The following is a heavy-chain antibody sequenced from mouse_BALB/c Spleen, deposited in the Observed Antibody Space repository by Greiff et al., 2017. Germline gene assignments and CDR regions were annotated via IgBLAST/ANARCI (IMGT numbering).Heavy chain of an antibody. CDR1: GYSITSGYY. D-gene: IGHD4-1*01. CDR3: ARELTGTPGAWFAY. Sequence: EVKLQESGPGLVKPSQSLSLTCSVTGYSITSGYYWNWIRQFPGNKLEWMGYISYDGSNNYNPSLKNRISITRDTSKNQFFLKLNSVTTEDTATYYCARELTGTPGAWFAYWGQGTLVTVSA. CDR2: ISYDGSN. J-gene: IGHJ3*01. V-gene: IGHV3-6*02.